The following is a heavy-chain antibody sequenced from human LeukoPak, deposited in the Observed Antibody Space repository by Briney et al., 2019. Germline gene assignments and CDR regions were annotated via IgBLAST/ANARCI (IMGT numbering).Heavy chain of an antibody. CDR2: TYYRSKWYN. D-gene: IGHD1-26*01. V-gene: IGHV6-1*01. Sequence: QTLSLTCAISGDSVSSNSAAWYWIRQSPSRGLEWLGRTYYRSKWYNDYAVSVKSRITINPDTSKNQFSLQLNSVTPEDTAVYYCAREEKLLRGTGLDYWGQGALVTVSS. CDR1: GDSVSSNSAA. J-gene: IGHJ4*02. CDR3: AREEKLLRGTGLDY.